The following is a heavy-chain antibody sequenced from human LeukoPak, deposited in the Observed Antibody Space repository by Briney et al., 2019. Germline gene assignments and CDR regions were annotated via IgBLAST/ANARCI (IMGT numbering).Heavy chain of an antibody. Sequence: SETLSLTCTVSGGSISSGDYYWSWICQPPGKGLEWIGYIYYSGSTYYNPSLKSRVTISVDTSKNQFSLKLSSVTAADTAVYYCARYYYGSGIEDWFDPWGQGTLVTVSS. J-gene: IGHJ5*02. CDR2: IYYSGST. D-gene: IGHD3-10*01. V-gene: IGHV4-30-4*01. CDR3: ARYYYGSGIEDWFDP. CDR1: GGSISSGDYY.